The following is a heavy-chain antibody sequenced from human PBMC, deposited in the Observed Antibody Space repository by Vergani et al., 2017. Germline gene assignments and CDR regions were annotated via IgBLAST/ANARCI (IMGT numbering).Heavy chain of an antibody. CDR1: GGPISSYY. J-gene: IGHJ4*02. V-gene: IGHV4-59*01. D-gene: IGHD3-10*01. CDR3: ARVQYYGSGSYSEVIDY. Sequence: QVQLQESGPGLVKPSETLSLTCTVSGGPISSYYWSWIRQPPGKGLEWIGYIYYSGSTNYNPSRKSRVTISVDTSKNQFSLKLSSVTAADTAVYYCARVQYYGSGSYSEVIDYWGQGTLVTVSS. CDR2: IYYSGST.